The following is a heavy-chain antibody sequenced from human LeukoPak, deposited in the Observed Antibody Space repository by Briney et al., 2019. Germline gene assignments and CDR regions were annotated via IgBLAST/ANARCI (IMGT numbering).Heavy chain of an antibody. V-gene: IGHV3-7*03. Sequence: RGSLRLSCAASGFTFSSYSMNWVRQAPGKGPEWVASINHNGNVNYYVDSVKGRFTISRDNAKNSLYLQMSNLRAEDTAVYFCARGGGLDVWGQGATVTVSS. D-gene: IGHD3-16*01. CDR2: INHNGNVN. CDR3: ARGGGLDV. CDR1: GFTFSSYS. J-gene: IGHJ6*02.